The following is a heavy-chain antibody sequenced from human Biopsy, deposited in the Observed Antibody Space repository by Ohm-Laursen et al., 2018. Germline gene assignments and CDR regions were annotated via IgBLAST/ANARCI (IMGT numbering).Heavy chain of an antibody. CDR2: INQSGST. CDR3: ARGSGYFKLDV. V-gene: IGHV4-34*01. J-gene: IGHJ6*02. CDR1: GESSSGYF. D-gene: IGHD5-12*01. Sequence: SDTLSLTCAVNGESSSGYFWNWIRHPPAKGLEWIGEINQSGSTKYNPSLKRRATLSADSSNSQFSLRLTSVTAADTAIYYCARGSGYFKLDVWGQGTTVTVSS.